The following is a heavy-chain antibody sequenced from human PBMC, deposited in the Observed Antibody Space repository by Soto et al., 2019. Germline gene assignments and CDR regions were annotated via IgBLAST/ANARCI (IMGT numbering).Heavy chain of an antibody. D-gene: IGHD6-6*01. Sequence: SETLSLTCSIYSGSFSGYYWSWIRQPPGKGLEWIGEISQSGNTNYSPSLQSRVSISIDTSNKQFSLNLASVSAADTAVYYCARAPKVSGSSQTRPDFWGQGTLVTVSS. V-gene: IGHV4-34*01. CDR3: ARAPKVSGSSQTRPDF. J-gene: IGHJ4*02. CDR1: SGSFSGYY. CDR2: ISQSGNT.